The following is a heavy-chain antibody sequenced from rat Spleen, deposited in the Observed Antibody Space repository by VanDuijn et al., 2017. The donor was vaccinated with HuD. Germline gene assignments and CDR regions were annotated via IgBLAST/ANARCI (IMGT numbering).Heavy chain of an antibody. J-gene: IGHJ3*01. Sequence: EVQLVESGGGLVQPGRSLKLSCAASGFTFSNFYMAWVRQAPTKGLEWVASISTGGGNTYYRDSVKGRFSISRDNAESTLSLQMDSLRSEDTATYYCTRVDSLGWEPNWFAYWGQGTLVTVSP. CDR1: GFTFSNFY. CDR3: TRVDSLGWEPNWFAY. CDR2: ISTGGGNT. V-gene: IGHV5-25*01. D-gene: IGHD5-1*01.